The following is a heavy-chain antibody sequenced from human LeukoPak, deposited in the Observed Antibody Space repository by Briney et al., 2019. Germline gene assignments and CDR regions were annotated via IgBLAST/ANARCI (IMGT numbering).Heavy chain of an antibody. J-gene: IGHJ4*02. CDR3: ARELRFSYFDY. CDR2: IYYSGST. V-gene: IGHV4-39*07. CDR1: GGSISSSSYY. Sequence: SETLSLTCTVSGGSISSSSYYWGWIRQPPGKGLEWIGSIYYSGSTYYNPSLKSRVTVSVDTSKNQFSLKLSSVTAADTAVYYCARELRFSYFDYWGQGTLVTVSS. D-gene: IGHD3-16*01.